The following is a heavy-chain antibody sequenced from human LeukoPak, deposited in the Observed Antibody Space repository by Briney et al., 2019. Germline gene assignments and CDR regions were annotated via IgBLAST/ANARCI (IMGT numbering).Heavy chain of an antibody. CDR2: IYTSGST. V-gene: IGHV4-4*07. J-gene: IGHJ4*02. D-gene: IGHD3-10*01. Sequence: PSETLSLTCTVSGGSISSYYWSWIRQPAGKGLEWIERIYTSGSTNYNPSLKSRVTMSVDTSKNQFSLKLSSVTAADTAVYYCARVSVRGYYGSGSYREYYFDYWGQGTLVTVSS. CDR1: GGSISSYY. CDR3: ARVSVRGYYGSGSYREYYFDY.